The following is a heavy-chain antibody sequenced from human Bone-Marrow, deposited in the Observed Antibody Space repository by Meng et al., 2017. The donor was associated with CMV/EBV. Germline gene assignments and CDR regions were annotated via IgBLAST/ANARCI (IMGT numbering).Heavy chain of an antibody. CDR2: INHSGST. D-gene: IGHD3-3*01. CDR3: ARGFSWYYGFWSGYYTLFDY. Sequence: GSLRLSCAVYGGSFSGYYWSWIRQPPGKGLEWIGEINHSGSTNYSPSPSLKSRVTISEDTSKNQFSLKLSSVTAADTAVYYCARGFSWYYGFWSGYYTLFDYWDQGTLVTVSS. V-gene: IGHV4-34*01. CDR1: GGSFSGYY. J-gene: IGHJ4*02.